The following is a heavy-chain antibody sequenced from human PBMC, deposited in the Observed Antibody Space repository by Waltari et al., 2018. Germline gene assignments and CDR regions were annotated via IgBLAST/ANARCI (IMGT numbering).Heavy chain of an antibody. D-gene: IGHD3-10*01. J-gene: IGHJ3*02. V-gene: IGHV3-33*01. CDR2: IWYDGSNK. CDR1: GFTFSSYG. Sequence: QVQLVESGGGVVQPGRSLRLSCAASGFTFSSYGIHWVRQAPGKGLEWVAVIWYDGSNKYYADSVKGRFTISRDNSKNTLYLQMNSLRAEDTAVYYCARDLLSSVRGNAFDIWGQGTMVTVSS. CDR3: ARDLLSSVRGNAFDI.